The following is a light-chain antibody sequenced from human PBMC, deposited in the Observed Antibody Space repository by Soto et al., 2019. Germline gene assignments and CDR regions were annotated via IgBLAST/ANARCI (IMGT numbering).Light chain of an antibody. CDR2: ENS. CDR1: DSNIGAGSD. J-gene: IGLJ2*01. CDR3: SSYTDTDNFVI. Sequence: QSVLTQPPSVSGAPGQRVTISCAGSDSNIGAGSDVHWYQHLPGTAPKLLIYENSNRPSGVPDRFSGSKSGTSGSLDITGLQAEDEAAYYCSSYTDTDNFVIFGGGTKLTVL. V-gene: IGLV1-40*01.